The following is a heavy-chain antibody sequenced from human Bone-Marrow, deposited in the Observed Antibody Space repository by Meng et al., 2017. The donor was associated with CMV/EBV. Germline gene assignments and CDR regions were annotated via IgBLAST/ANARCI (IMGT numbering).Heavy chain of an antibody. Sequence: GGSLRLSCAASGFTFSSYAMHWVRQAPGKGLEWVAVISYDGSNKYYADSVKGRFTISRDNSKNTLYLQMNSLRAEDTAVYYCARDRRRWELLFDYWGQGTTVTVSS. CDR3: ARDRRRWELLFDY. V-gene: IGHV3-30*04. CDR1: GFTFSSYA. D-gene: IGHD1-26*01. J-gene: IGHJ4*03. CDR2: ISYDGSNK.